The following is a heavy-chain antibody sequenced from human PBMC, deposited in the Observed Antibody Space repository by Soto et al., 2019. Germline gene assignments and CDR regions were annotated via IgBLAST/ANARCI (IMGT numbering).Heavy chain of an antibody. CDR2: ITHTGNT. V-gene: IGHV4-34*01. Sequence: SETLSLTCAVYGGSFSGSYWSWSRQHPGKGLEWIGGITHTGNTNYNPSLKGRVTISGDTSKNQFSLKLNSVTAADTAVFYCARQFRGDAYPGLFDYWGLGTLVTVSS. D-gene: IGHD2-21*01. CDR1: GGSFSGSY. J-gene: IGHJ4*01. CDR3: ARQFRGDAYPGLFDY.